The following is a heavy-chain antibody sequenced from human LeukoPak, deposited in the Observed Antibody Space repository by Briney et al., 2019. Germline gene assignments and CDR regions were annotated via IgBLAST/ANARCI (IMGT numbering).Heavy chain of an antibody. CDR3: AREFVGYDFWSGYYSPDY. CDR1: GYTFTGYY. CDR2: INPNSGGT. Sequence: ASVKVSCKAPGYTFTGYYMHWVRQAPGQGLEWMGRINPNSGGTNYAQKFQGGVTMTRDTSISTAYMELSRLRSDDTAVYYCAREFVGYDFWSGYYSPDYWGQGTLVTVSS. D-gene: IGHD3-3*01. J-gene: IGHJ4*02. V-gene: IGHV1-2*06.